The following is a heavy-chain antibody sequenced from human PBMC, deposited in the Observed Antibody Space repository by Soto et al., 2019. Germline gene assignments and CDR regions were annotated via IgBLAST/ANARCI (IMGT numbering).Heavy chain of an antibody. CDR2: INAGNGNT. CDR3: ARDRRADCTNGVCPFDY. D-gene: IGHD2-8*01. Sequence: ASVKVSCKASGYTFTSYAMHWVRQAPGQRLEWMGWINAGNGNTKYSQKFQGRVAITRDTSASTAYMELSSLRSEDTAVYYCARDRRADCTNGVCPFDYWGQGTLVTVS. V-gene: IGHV1-3*01. J-gene: IGHJ4*02. CDR1: GYTFTSYA.